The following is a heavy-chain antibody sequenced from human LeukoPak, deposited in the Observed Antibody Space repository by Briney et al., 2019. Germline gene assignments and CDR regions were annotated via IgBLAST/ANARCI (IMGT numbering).Heavy chain of an antibody. CDR1: GYTFTSYG. V-gene: IGHV1-18*04. CDR2: ISAYNGNT. Sequence: ASVKVSCKASGYTFTSYGISWVRQAPGQGLEWMGWISAYNGNTNYAQKLQGRVTMTTDTSTSTAYMELRSLRSDDTAVYYCARDRGGIVVVVAVYDAFDNWGQGTMVTVSS. CDR3: ARDRGGIVVVVAVYDAFDN. D-gene: IGHD2-15*01. J-gene: IGHJ3*02.